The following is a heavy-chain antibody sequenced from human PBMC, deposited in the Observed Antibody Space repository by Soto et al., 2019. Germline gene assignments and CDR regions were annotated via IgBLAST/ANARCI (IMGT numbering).Heavy chain of an antibody. CDR1: GYTFTSYA. Sequence: ASVKVSCKASGYTFTSYAMHWVRQAPGQRLEWMGWINAGNGNTKYSQKLQGRVTITRDTSASTACMEMSSLRSEDTAVYYCAREPQTPASSIAARRLILGNYYMDVWGKGTTVTVSS. V-gene: IGHV1-3*01. D-gene: IGHD6-6*01. CDR2: INAGNGNT. J-gene: IGHJ6*03. CDR3: AREPQTPASSIAARRLILGNYYMDV.